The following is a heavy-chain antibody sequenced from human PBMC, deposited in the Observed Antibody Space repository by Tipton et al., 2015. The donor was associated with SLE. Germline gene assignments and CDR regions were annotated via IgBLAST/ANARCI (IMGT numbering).Heavy chain of an antibody. J-gene: IGHJ4*02. V-gene: IGHV4-38-2*01. CDR2: IYHSGST. Sequence: TLSLTCAVSGYSISSGYYWGWIRQPPGKGLEWSGSIYHSGSTYYNPSLKSRVTISVDTSMSQFSLKLKLVTTADTAVYFCARGDLVPTLFDYWGQGALVTVSS. D-gene: IGHD5-12*01. CDR3: ARGDLVPTLFDY. CDR1: GYSISSGYY.